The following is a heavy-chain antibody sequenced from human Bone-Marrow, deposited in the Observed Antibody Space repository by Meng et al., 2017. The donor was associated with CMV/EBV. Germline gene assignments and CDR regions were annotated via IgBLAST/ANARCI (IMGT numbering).Heavy chain of an antibody. J-gene: IGHJ5*02. Sequence: SCAASGFTFSSYEMNWVRQAPGKGLEWVSYISSSGSTIYYADSVKGRFTISRDNAKNSLYLQMNSLRAEDTAVYYCARVVAAAARPQNWFDPWGQGTLVTVSS. CDR2: ISSSGSTI. D-gene: IGHD6-13*01. CDR3: ARVVAAAARPQNWFDP. CDR1: GFTFSSYE. V-gene: IGHV3-48*03.